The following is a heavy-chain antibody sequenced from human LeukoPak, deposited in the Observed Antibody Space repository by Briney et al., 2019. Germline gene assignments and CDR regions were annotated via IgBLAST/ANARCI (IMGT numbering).Heavy chain of an antibody. CDR3: ARGLDGSGSWPNYYYYYGMDV. V-gene: IGHV1-18*04. CDR2: ISAYNGNT. CDR1: GYTFTSYG. J-gene: IGHJ6*04. Sequence: ASVKVSCKASGYTFTSYGISWVRQAPGQGLEWMGWISAYNGNTNYAQKLQGRVTMTTDTSTSTAYMELRGLRSDDTAVYYCARGLDGSGSWPNYYYYYGMDVWGKGTTVTVSS. D-gene: IGHD3-10*01.